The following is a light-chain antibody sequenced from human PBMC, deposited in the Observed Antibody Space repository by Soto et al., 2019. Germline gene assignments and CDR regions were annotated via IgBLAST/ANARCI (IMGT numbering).Light chain of an antibody. CDR2: DDS. CDR1: DIGSKS. V-gene: IGLV3-21*02. CDR3: QVWDSSGDYVV. Sequence: SYELTQPPSVSVAPGQTTRISCGGKDIGSKSVNWYQQKPGQAPVLVVYDDSRRPSGIPERFSGSNSGNTATLTISRVEAGHEADYYCQVWDSSGDYVVFGGGTKLTVL. J-gene: IGLJ2*01.